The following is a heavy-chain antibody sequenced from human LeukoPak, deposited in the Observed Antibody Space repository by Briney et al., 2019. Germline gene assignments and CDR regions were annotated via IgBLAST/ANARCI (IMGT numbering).Heavy chain of an antibody. J-gene: IGHJ5*02. V-gene: IGHV3-21*01. Sequence: PGGSLRLSCAASGFTFSGYSMTWVRQAPGKGLEWVSSITSSSRYIYYADSVKGRFSISRDDARSSLYLQMNSLRVEDTAVYYCARERHTFDPWGQGTLVTVSS. D-gene: IGHD6-25*01. CDR3: ARERHTFDP. CDR1: GFTFSGYS. CDR2: ITSSSRYI.